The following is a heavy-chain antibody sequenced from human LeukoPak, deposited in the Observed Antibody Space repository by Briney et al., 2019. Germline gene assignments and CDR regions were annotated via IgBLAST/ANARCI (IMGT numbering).Heavy chain of an antibody. CDR2: LNPNTGGA. D-gene: IGHD6-13*01. CDR3: ATSGITTADSQLDH. CDR1: GYTFIGYY. J-gene: IGHJ4*02. V-gene: IGHV1-2*02. Sequence: VASVKVSCKASGYTFIGYYIHWVRQAPGQGLEWVGWLNPNTGGASYAQKFQGRVTVTRDTSISTAYMELRRLRSDDTAIYYCATSGITTADSQLDHWGQGTLVTVSS.